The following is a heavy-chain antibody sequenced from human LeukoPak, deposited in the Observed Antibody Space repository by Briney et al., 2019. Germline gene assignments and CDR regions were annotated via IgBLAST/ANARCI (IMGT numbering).Heavy chain of an antibody. CDR2: IYYSGST. CDR1: GGSISSYY. D-gene: IGHD4-23*01. V-gene: IGHV4-59*08. CDR3: ASVPVVTPLGANYYGMDV. Sequence: PSETLSLTCTVSGGSISSYYWSWIRQPPGKGLEWMGYIYYSGSTNYNPALKSRVTISVDTSKNQFSLKLSSVTAADTAVYYCASVPVVTPLGANYYGMDVWGQGTTVTVSS. J-gene: IGHJ6*02.